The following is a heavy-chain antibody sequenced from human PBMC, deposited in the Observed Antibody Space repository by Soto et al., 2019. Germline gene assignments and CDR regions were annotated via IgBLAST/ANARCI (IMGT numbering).Heavy chain of an antibody. CDR2: MKKDGSEK. Sequence: EVQLVESGGASVQRGGSLRLSCAAYGFSFGDYWMSWVRQAPGKGLEWVAHMKKDGSEKYYVGSVKGRFTVSRDNSRNALFLQMNSLRAEDTDVYYCAKLGSGYYTGLYFDYWGQGTLVTVSS. V-gene: IGHV3-7*03. D-gene: IGHD3-3*01. CDR3: AKLGSGYYTGLYFDY. CDR1: GFSFGDYW. J-gene: IGHJ4*02.